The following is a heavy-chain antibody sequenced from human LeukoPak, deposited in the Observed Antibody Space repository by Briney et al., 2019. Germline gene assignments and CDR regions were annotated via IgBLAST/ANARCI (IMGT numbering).Heavy chain of an antibody. CDR3: ARGIAVAADVDWFDP. D-gene: IGHD6-19*01. Sequence: GGSLRLSCAASEFTFSSYSMNWVRQAPGKGLEWVSSISSSSSYIYYADSVKGRFTISRDNAKNSLYLQMNSLRAEDTAVYYCARGIAVAADVDWFDPWGQGTLVTVSS. CDR2: ISSSSSYI. CDR1: EFTFSSYS. V-gene: IGHV3-21*01. J-gene: IGHJ5*02.